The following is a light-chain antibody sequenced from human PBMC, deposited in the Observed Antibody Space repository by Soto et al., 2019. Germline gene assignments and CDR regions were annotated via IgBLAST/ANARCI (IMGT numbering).Light chain of an antibody. V-gene: IGLV1-40*01. Sequence: QAVVTQPPSVSGAPGQRVTISCTGSSSNIGAGYDVHWYQQLPGTAPKLLIYGNSNRPSGVPDRFSGSKSDTSASLAITGLQAGVEADYYCQSYDRGRGRVLGGGPKLTVL. J-gene: IGLJ3*02. CDR3: QSYDRGRGRV. CDR2: GNS. CDR1: SSNIGAGYD.